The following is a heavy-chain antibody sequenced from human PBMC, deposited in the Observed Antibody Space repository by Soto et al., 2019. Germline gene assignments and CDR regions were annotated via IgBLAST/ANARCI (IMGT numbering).Heavy chain of an antibody. D-gene: IGHD6-6*01. CDR1: GGTFSSYA. V-gene: IGHV1-69*13. CDR2: IIPIFGTA. J-gene: IGHJ3*02. Sequence: GASVKVSCKASGGTFSSYAISWVRQAPGQGLEWMGGIIPIFGTANDAQKIQGRVTITAXXXXXXTXIXLXXXXSEXTAVYYCGESSSSSDAFDIWGQGTMVTV. CDR3: GESSSSSDAFDI.